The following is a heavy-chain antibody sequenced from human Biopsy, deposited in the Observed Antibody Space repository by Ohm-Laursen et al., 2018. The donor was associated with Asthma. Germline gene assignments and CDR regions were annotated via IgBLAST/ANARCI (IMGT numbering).Heavy chain of an antibody. D-gene: IGHD2-2*01. V-gene: IGHV1-69*01. CDR2: INSVFGTT. CDR1: GGTFNTYV. J-gene: IGHJ4*02. Sequence: SSVKVSCKSLGGTFNTYVIGWVRQAPGQGLEWMGGINSVFGTTTYPQKFQDRVAITADDSTSTVYMELSSLRSGDTAVYYCARKAGSCISRTCYSLDFWGQGTLVTVSS. CDR3: ARKAGSCISRTCYSLDF.